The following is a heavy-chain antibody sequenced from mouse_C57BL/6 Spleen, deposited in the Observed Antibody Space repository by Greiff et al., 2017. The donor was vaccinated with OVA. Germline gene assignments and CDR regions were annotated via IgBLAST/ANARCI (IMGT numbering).Heavy chain of an antibody. Sequence: QVQLQQSGAELVKPGASVKMSCKASGYTFTSYWITWVKQRPGQGLEWIGDIYPGSGSTNYNEKFKSKATLTVDTSSSTAYMQLSSLTSEDSAVYYCAREGYGSSYDYWGQGTTLTVSS. CDR2: IYPGSGST. CDR1: GYTFTSYW. J-gene: IGHJ2*01. D-gene: IGHD1-1*01. CDR3: AREGYGSSYDY. V-gene: IGHV1-55*01.